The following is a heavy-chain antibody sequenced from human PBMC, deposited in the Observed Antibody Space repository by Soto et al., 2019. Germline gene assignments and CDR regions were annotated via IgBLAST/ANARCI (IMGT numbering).Heavy chain of an antibody. J-gene: IGHJ5*02. Sequence: QVQLVESGGGLVKPGGSLRLSCAASGFTFSDYYMSWIRQAPGKGLEWVSYISSSGSTIYYADSVKGRFTISRDNAKNSLYLQMNSLRAEDTAVYYCARQIHNYCSSTSCYVDWFDPWGQGTLVTVSS. D-gene: IGHD2-2*01. CDR1: GFTFSDYY. CDR3: ARQIHNYCSSTSCYVDWFDP. CDR2: ISSSGSTI. V-gene: IGHV3-11*01.